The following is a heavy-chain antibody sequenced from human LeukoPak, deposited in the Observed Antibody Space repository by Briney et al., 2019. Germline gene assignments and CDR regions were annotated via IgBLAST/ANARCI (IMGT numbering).Heavy chain of an antibody. D-gene: IGHD2-8*01. V-gene: IGHV3-23*01. J-gene: IGHJ4*02. Sequence: GGSLRLSCAVSGFTLSDYWMHWVRQAPGKGLEWVSTITGSSGSPYYADSVKGRFTISRDTSKNTLYLQMDSLRAEDTAIYYCAKSLGYCGNADCFGFYFDSWGQGTLVTVSS. CDR2: ITGSSGSP. CDR1: GFTLSDYW. CDR3: AKSLGYCGNADCFGFYFDS.